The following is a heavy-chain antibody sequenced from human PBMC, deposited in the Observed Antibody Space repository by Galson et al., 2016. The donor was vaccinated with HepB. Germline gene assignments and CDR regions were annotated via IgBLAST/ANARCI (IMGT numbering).Heavy chain of an antibody. V-gene: IGHV4-59*01. J-gene: IGHJ4*02. D-gene: IGHD2-15*01. CDR2: VGYNGDT. CDR3: SREWSSFEF. CDR1: GGSINNYY. Sequence: LTCTVAGGSINNYYWHWIRQPPGKGLEWVGFVGYNGDTRYNPSLRGRITISSDTPKNQFSLKLNSLTSADTAVYYCSREWSSFEFWGQGILVTVSS.